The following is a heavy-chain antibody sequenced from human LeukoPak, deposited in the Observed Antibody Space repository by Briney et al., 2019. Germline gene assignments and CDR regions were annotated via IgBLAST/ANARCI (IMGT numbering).Heavy chain of an antibody. Sequence: ASVKVSCKASGYTFTGHYMHWVRQAPGQGLEFMGWINPKTGGTHYAQNFQGRVTMTRDTSISTAYMELSRLRSDDTAVYYCARGGSSWPYYYYYYMDVWGKGTTVTVSS. CDR2: INPKTGGT. J-gene: IGHJ6*03. CDR1: GYTFTGHY. D-gene: IGHD6-13*01. CDR3: ARGGSSWPYYYYYYMDV. V-gene: IGHV1-2*02.